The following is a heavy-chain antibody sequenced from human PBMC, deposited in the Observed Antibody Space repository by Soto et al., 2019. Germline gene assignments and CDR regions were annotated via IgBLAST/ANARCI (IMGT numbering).Heavy chain of an antibody. J-gene: IGHJ4*02. V-gene: IGHV3-30*18. CDR3: AKDIRSSGWYCAATLDY. Sequence: QVQLVESGGGVVQPGRSLRLSCAASGFTFSSYGMHWVRQAPGKGLEWVAVISYDGSNKYYADSVKGRFTISRDNSKNTLYLQMNSLRAEDTAVYYCAKDIRSSGWYCAATLDYWGQGTLVTVSS. D-gene: IGHD6-13*01. CDR2: ISYDGSNK. CDR1: GFTFSSYG.